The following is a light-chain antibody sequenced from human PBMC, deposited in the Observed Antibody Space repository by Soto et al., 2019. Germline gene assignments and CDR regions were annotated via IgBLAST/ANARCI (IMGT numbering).Light chain of an antibody. J-gene: IGKJ1*01. CDR2: AAS. Sequence: DIQMTQSPSSLSASVGDRVTITCRASQSIASYLNWYQQKPGKAPTLLIYAASSFQSGVPSRFSGSGSGTDFTLTISSLQPEDFATYYCLQSYRFPRTFGHGTKVEIK. CDR1: QSIASY. V-gene: IGKV1-39*01. CDR3: LQSYRFPRT.